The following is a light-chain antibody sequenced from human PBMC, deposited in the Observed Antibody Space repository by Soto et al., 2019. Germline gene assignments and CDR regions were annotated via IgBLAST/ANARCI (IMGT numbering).Light chain of an antibody. Sequence: DIQMTQSPSSLSASVGDRVTITCRASQGIYNYVAWYQQKPGEVPELLIYAASTLQSGVPSRFSGSGSGTDFTLTISSLQPEDVATYYCQKYDSAPLTFGGGSQVDSK. CDR1: QGIYNY. J-gene: IGKJ4*01. CDR3: QKYDSAPLT. CDR2: AAS. V-gene: IGKV1-27*01.